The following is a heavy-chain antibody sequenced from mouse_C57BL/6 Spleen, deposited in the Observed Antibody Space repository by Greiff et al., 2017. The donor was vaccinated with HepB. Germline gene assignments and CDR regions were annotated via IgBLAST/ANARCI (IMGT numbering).Heavy chain of an antibody. V-gene: IGHV1-69*01. J-gene: IGHJ4*01. D-gene: IGHD1-1*01. Sequence: QVQLQQSGAELVMPGASVKLSCKASGYTFTSYWMHWVKQRPGQGLEWIGEIDPSDSYTNYNQKFKGKSTLTVDKSSSTAYMQLSSLTSEDSAVYYCARLAYGRGAMDYWGQGTSVTVSS. CDR3: ARLAYGRGAMDY. CDR1: GYTFTSYW. CDR2: IDPSDSYT.